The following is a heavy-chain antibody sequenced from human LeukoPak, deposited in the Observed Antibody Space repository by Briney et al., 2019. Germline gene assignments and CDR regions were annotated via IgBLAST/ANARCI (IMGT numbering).Heavy chain of an antibody. J-gene: IGHJ3*02. D-gene: IGHD6-19*01. CDR3: ARDIVAVAGSAFDI. V-gene: IGHV4-39*07. CDR2: IYYSGST. CDR1: GGSISSGTYY. Sequence: SETLSLTCTVSGGSISSGTYYWGWIRQPPGKGLEWIGSIYYSGSTYYNPSLKSRVTISVDTSKNQFSLKLSSVTAAETAVYYCARDIVAVAGSAFDIWGQGTMVTVSS.